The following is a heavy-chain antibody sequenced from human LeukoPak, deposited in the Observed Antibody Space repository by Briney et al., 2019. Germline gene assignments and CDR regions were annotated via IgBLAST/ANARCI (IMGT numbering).Heavy chain of an antibody. Sequence: ASVKVSCKASAYTFTNYYLHWVRQAPGQGLEWMGIINPSGGSTSYAQKFQGRVTMTRDTSTSTVYMELSSLRSEDTAVYYCAREGSSGQLLWGQGSMVTVSS. CDR1: AYTFTNYY. CDR3: AREGSSGQLL. CDR2: INPSGGST. V-gene: IGHV1-46*01. J-gene: IGHJ3*01. D-gene: IGHD3-22*01.